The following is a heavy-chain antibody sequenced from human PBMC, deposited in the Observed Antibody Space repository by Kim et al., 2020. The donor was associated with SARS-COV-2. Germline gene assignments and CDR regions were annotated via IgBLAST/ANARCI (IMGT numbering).Heavy chain of an antibody. Sequence: AVSVKSRITINPDTSKNQFSLQLNSVTPEDTAVYYCARVVAAAVSDYFDYWGQGTLVTVSS. J-gene: IGHJ4*02. V-gene: IGHV6-1*01. D-gene: IGHD6-13*01. CDR3: ARVVAAAVSDYFDY.